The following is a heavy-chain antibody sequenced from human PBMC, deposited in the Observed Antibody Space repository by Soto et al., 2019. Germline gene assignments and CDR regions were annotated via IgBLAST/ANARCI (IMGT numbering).Heavy chain of an antibody. CDR2: FDPEDGET. V-gene: IGHV1-24*01. D-gene: IGHD5-18*01. CDR1: GYTLTELS. Sequence: VKVSCKVSGYTLTELSMHWVRQAPGKGLEWMGGFDPEDGETIYAQKFQGRVTMTEDTSTDTAYMELSSLRAEDTAVYYCATNTAMVSLNNWFDPWGQGTLVTVSS. J-gene: IGHJ5*02. CDR3: ATNTAMVSLNNWFDP.